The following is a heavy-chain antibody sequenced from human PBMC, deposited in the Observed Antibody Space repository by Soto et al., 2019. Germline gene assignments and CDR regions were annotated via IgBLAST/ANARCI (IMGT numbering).Heavy chain of an antibody. CDR1: GGSTSSGGYY. D-gene: IGHD1-26*01. V-gene: IGHV4-31*03. CDR3: EREIVGDLYGMDV. Sequence: QVQLQESGPGLVKPSQTLSLTCTVSGGSTSSGGYYWSWIRQHPGKGLEWIGYIYYSGSTYYNPSLKSRVNMSVDTSKNQCSLKLSSVTAADTAVYYCEREIVGDLYGMDVWGQGTTVTFAS. J-gene: IGHJ6*02. CDR2: IYYSGST.